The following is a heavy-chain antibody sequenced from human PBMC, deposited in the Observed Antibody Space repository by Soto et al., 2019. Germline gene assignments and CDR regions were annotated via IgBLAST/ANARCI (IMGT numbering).Heavy chain of an antibody. D-gene: IGHD4-4*01. CDR3: TKEHSNYPDNWFDP. V-gene: IGHV3-23*01. J-gene: IGHJ5*02. CDR1: VFTFRNHA. Sequence: GGSLRLSCAASVFTFRNHAMSWVRQAPGTGLEWVSAIDSGGGRTYYADSVKGRFTISRDNSMNTLYLQMDSLRAEDTAIYYCTKEHSNYPDNWFDPWGQGTRVTVSS. CDR2: IDSGGGRT.